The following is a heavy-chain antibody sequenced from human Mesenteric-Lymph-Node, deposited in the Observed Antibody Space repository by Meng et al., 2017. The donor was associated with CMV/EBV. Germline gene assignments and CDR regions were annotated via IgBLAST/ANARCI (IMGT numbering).Heavy chain of an antibody. CDR2: INWNGGST. J-gene: IGHJ1*01. D-gene: IGHD4-17*01. V-gene: IGHV3-20*01. CDR1: GFTFDDYG. CDR3: AADYGVGDERGIFQH. Sequence: GGSLRLSCAASGFTFDDYGMSWVRQAPGKGLEWVSGINWNGGSTGYADSVKGRFTISRDNAKNSLYLQMNSLRAEDTALYHCAADYGVGDERGIFQHWGQGTLVTVSS.